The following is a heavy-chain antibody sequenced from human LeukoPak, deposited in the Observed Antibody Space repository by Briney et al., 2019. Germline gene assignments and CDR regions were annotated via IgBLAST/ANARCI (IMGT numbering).Heavy chain of an antibody. V-gene: IGHV4-38-2*01. Sequence: SETLSLPCAVSGYSIGSGYYWGWIRQPPGKGLEGIGNIYHSGSTYYNPSLKSRVTISVDTSKNQFSLKLSSVTAADMAVYYCASTGTTALFDYWGQGTLVTVSS. CDR3: ASTGTTALFDY. J-gene: IGHJ4*02. CDR1: GYSIGSGYY. D-gene: IGHD1-7*01. CDR2: IYHSGST.